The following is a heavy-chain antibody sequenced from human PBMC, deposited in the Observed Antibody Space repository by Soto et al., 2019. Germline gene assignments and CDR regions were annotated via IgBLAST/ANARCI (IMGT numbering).Heavy chain of an antibody. CDR1: DFTVSSNY. D-gene: IGHD6-19*01. CDR2: IFRDGKT. J-gene: IGHJ2*01. V-gene: IGHV3-53*01. Sequence: EVQLVESGGDLIQAGGSLRLSCAASDFTVSSNYMTWVRQAPGKGLECVSAIFRDGKTYYADSVKGRFTISRDNSKNTVCLQMDSLRAEDTAVYYCATSLFWPVDFYLWGRGTLVPVSS. CDR3: ATSLFWPVDFYL.